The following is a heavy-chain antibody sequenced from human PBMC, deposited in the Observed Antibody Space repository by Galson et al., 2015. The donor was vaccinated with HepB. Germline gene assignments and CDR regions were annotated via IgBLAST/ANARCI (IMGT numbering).Heavy chain of an antibody. Sequence: SLRLSCAASGFTFSSYGMHWVRQAPGKGLEWVAVISYDGSNTYYTDSVKGRFTISRDNSQNTLYLQMNGLRAEDTAVYYCAKDPGRWELLWWLDPWGQGTLVTVSS. J-gene: IGHJ5*02. CDR1: GFTFSSYG. V-gene: IGHV3-30*18. CDR3: AKDPGRWELLWWLDP. CDR2: ISYDGSNT. D-gene: IGHD1-26*01.